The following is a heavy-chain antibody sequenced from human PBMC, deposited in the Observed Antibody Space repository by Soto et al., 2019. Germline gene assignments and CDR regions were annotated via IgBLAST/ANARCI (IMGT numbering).Heavy chain of an antibody. Sequence: PGGSLRLSCAASGFTFSSYAMSWVRQAPGKGLEWVSAISGSGGSTYYADSVKGRFTISRDNSKNTLYLQMNSLRAEDTAVYYCAKVPVIRQLGPPRQDYWGQGTLVTVSS. CDR3: AKVPVIRQLGPPRQDY. V-gene: IGHV3-23*01. CDR1: GFTFSSYA. CDR2: ISGSGGST. J-gene: IGHJ4*02. D-gene: IGHD6-13*01.